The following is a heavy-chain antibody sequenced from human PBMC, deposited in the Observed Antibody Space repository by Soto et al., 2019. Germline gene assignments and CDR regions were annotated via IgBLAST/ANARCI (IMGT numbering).Heavy chain of an antibody. V-gene: IGHV3-64D*08. D-gene: IGHD1-26*01. Sequence: GGSLRLSCSASGFTFSSYAMHWVRQAPGKGLEYVSAISSNGGSTYYADSVKGRFTISRDNSKNTLYLQMSSLRAEDTAVYYCVKDLLGGSYYVEVEYFDYWGQGTLVTVSS. CDR3: VKDLLGGSYYVEVEYFDY. CDR2: ISSNGGST. J-gene: IGHJ4*02. CDR1: GFTFSSYA.